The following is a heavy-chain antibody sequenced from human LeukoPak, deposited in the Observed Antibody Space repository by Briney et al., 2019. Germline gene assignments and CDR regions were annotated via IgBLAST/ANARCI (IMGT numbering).Heavy chain of an antibody. D-gene: IGHD6-19*01. V-gene: IGHV3-13*01. CDR3: TRGAGSSGWDPFDY. J-gene: IGHJ4*02. CDR1: GFTFSSYG. CDR2: IGTAGDT. Sequence: GGSLRLSCAASGFTFSSYGMHWVRHATGKGLEWVSGIGTAGDTYYPGSVKGRFTISRENAKNSLYLQMNSLRAGDTAVYYCTRGAGSSGWDPFDYWGQGTLVTVSS.